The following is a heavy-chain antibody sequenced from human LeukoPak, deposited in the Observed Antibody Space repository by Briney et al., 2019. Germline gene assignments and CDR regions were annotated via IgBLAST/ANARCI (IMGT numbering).Heavy chain of an antibody. CDR2: INCNGGST. V-gene: IGHV3-20*04. CDR1: GFTFDDYG. D-gene: IGHD3-22*01. CDR3: ARKGGYYDSINYYYYGMDV. Sequence: GSLRLSCAASGFTFDDYGMSWVRQAPGKGLEWVSGINCNGGSTGYADSVKGRFTISRDNAKNSLYLQMNSLRAEDTALYYCARKGGYYDSINYYYYGMDVWGQGTTVTVSS. J-gene: IGHJ6*02.